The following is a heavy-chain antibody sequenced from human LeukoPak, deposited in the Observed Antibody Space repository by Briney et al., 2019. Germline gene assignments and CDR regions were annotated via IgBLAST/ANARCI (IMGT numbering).Heavy chain of an antibody. CDR1: GFTFSSYW. J-gene: IGHJ6*02. CDR2: INSDGSST. Sequence: QPGGSLRLSCAASGFTFSSYWMHWVRQAPGKGLVWVSRINSDGSSTSYADSVKGRFTISRDNAKNTLYLQMNSLRAEDTAVYYCARSLWSRVRGVPVPYGMDVWGQGTTVTVSS. V-gene: IGHV3-74*01. D-gene: IGHD3-10*01. CDR3: ARSLWSRVRGVPVPYGMDV.